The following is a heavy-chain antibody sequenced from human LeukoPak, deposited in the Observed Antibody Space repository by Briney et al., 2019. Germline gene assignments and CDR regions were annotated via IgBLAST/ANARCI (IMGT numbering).Heavy chain of an antibody. Sequence: SETLSLTCTVPGGSISSYYWSWIRQPPGKGLEWIGYIQPSGSTNYNPSLKRRVTISADTSKNQFSLKLSSVTAADTAVYYCARRRSYSAASDQGITKTFDIWGQGTLVTVSS. CDR3: ARRRSYSAASDQGITKTFDI. V-gene: IGHV4-4*09. J-gene: IGHJ3*02. CDR2: IQPSGST. D-gene: IGHD3-10*01. CDR1: GGSISSYY.